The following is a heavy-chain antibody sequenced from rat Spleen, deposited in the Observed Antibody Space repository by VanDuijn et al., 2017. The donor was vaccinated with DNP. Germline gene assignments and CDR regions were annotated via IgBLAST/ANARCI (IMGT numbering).Heavy chain of an antibody. V-gene: IGHV5-22*01. Sequence: EVQLLFSGGGLVQSGRSLPLSCGASGFTFSASYMAWVRQAPTKGLAWVAYIRYAGGPPYYGASVTGRFTISRDNAKSTLYLQMNSLRSEDMATYYCIRWNSGHFDYWGQGVMVTVSS. CDR1: GFTFSASY. CDR3: IRWNSGHFDY. J-gene: IGHJ2*01. CDR2: IRYAGGPP. D-gene: IGHD4-3*01.